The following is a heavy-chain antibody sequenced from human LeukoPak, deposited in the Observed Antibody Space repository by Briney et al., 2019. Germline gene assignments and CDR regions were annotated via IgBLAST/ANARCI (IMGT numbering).Heavy chain of an antibody. CDR3: ARVGDGTFDI. J-gene: IGHJ3*02. CDR1: GGSISSYY. D-gene: IGHD3-16*01. V-gene: IGHV4-59*01. Sequence: SETLSLTCTVSGGSISSYYWSWIRQPPGKGLEWIGYIYYSGNTNYNPSLKSRVTMSIDTSKNHFSLRLNSMTAADTAVYYCARVGDGTFDIWGRGTVVIVSS. CDR2: IYYSGNT.